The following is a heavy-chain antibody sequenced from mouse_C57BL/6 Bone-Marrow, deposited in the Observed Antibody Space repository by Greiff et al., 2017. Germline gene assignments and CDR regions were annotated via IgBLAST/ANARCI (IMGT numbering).Heavy chain of an antibody. V-gene: IGHV10-3*01. D-gene: IGHD2-12*01. CDR2: IRSKSSNYAT. CDR1: GFTFNTYA. Sequence: EVQLVESGGGLVQPKGSLKLSCAASGFTFNTYAMHWVRQAPGKGLEWVAGIRSKSSNYATYYADSVKDRFTISRDDSHSVLYLQMNMLKTEDTAMYYCVHDEGLAYWGQGTLVTVSA. J-gene: IGHJ3*01. CDR3: VHDEGLAY.